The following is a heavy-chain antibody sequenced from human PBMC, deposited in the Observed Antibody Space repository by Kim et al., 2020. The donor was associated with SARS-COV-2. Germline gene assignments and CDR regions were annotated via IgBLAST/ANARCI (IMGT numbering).Heavy chain of an antibody. J-gene: IGHJ4*02. CDR3: ARSGNYYDSSGYSQFDS. CDR2: IYYSGSA. CDR1: GGSISSYY. Sequence: SETLSLTCTVSGGSISSYYWNWIRQPPGKGLEWIGCIYYSGSANYNPSRKSRVTMSVDMSKNQISLKLSSVTAAADTAVYYCARSGNYYDSSGYSQFDSWGQRTPVTVSA. D-gene: IGHD3-22*01. V-gene: IGHV4-59*01.